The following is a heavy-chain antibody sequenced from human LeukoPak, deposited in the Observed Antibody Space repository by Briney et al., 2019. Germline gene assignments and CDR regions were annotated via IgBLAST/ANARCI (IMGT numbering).Heavy chain of an antibody. V-gene: IGHV3-66*01. CDR2: IYSGGST. J-gene: IGHJ6*02. CDR3: ARLGGFGDYYYYGMDV. D-gene: IGHD3-10*01. CDR1: GFTVSSNY. Sequence: GSLRLSCAASGFTVSSNYMSWVRQAPGKGLEWVSVIYSGGSTYYADSVKGRFTISRDNSKNTLYLQMNSLRAEDTAVYYCARLGGFGDYYYYGMDVWGQGTTVTVSS.